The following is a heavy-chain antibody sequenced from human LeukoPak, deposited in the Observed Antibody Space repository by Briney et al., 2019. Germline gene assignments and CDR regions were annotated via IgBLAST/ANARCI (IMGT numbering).Heavy chain of an antibody. D-gene: IGHD6-19*01. CDR2: TYYRSKWYN. J-gene: IGHJ6*02. CDR3: AREWYSSGWSYYYGMDV. V-gene: IGHV6-1*01. Sequence: SQTLSLTCAISGDSVSSNSAAWNWIRQSPSRGLEWLGRTYYRSKWYNDYAVSVKSRITINPDTSKNQFSLQLNSVTPEDTAVYYCAREWYSSGWSYYYGMDVWGQGTTVTVSS. CDR1: GDSVSSNSAA.